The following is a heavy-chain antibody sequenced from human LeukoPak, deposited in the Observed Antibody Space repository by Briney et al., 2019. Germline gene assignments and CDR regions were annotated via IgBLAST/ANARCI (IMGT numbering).Heavy chain of an antibody. CDR1: GGTFSSYA. CDR3: ASPDYYDSSGYDY. Sequence: ASVKVSCKASGGTFSSYAISWVRQAPGQGLEWMGRIIPILGIANYAQKFQGRVMITADKSTSTAYMELSSLRSEDTAVYYCASPDYYDSSGYDYWGQGTLVTVSS. J-gene: IGHJ4*02. V-gene: IGHV1-69*04. CDR2: IIPILGIA. D-gene: IGHD3-22*01.